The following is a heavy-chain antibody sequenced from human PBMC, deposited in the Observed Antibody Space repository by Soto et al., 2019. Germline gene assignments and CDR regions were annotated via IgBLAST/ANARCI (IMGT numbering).Heavy chain of an antibody. J-gene: IGHJ5*02. D-gene: IGHD2-2*01. V-gene: IGHV5-51*01. CDR3: ARGYCTTTICDPWFDP. CDR1: GYAFTSYW. Sequence: GESLKISCTGSGYAFTSYWIAWVRQMPGKGLEWMGIIYPGDSDTRYSPSFQGQVTISADKSITTAYLQWSSLKASDTAMYYCARGYCTTTICDPWFDPWGQGTLVTVSS. CDR2: IYPGDSDT.